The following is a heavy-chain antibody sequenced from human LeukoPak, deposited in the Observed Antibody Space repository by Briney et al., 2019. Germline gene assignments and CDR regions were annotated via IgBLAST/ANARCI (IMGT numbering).Heavy chain of an antibody. CDR2: INHSGST. V-gene: IGHV4-34*01. CDR3: AREAVAGTGRWDYFDY. J-gene: IGHJ4*02. Sequence: SETLSLTCAVYGGSFSGYYWSWIRQPPGKGLEWIGEINHSGSTNYNPSLKSRVTISVDTSKNQFSLELSSVTAADTAVYSCAREAVAGTGRWDYFDYWGQGTLVTVSS. D-gene: IGHD6-19*01. CDR1: GGSFSGYY.